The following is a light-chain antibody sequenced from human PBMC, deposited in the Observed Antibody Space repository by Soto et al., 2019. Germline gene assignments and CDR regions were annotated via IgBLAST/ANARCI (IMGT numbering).Light chain of an antibody. CDR1: QSINSAY. CDR3: QHYGGSSL. V-gene: IGKV3-20*01. CDR2: GAF. Sequence: EIGLTQSPGTLSLSPGERATLSCRASQSINSAYVAWYQQKPGRSPRLLLYGAFKRAAGIPGRFSGTGSGTDFTLIISRLEPEDFAVYYCQHYGGSSLFGQGTKLEIK. J-gene: IGKJ2*01.